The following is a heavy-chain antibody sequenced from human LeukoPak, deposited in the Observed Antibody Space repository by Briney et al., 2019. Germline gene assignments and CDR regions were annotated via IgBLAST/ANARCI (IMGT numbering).Heavy chain of an antibody. J-gene: IGHJ4*02. CDR2: IYHSGST. CDR1: GGSISSSNW. CDR3: ARSSSGWYAYFDY. Sequence: PSETLSLTCAVSGGSISSSNWWSWVRQPPGKGLEWIGEIYHSGSTNYNPSLKSRVTISVDTSKNQFSLKLSSVTAADTAVYYCARSSSGWYAYFDYWGQGTLVTVSS. D-gene: IGHD6-19*01. V-gene: IGHV4-4*02.